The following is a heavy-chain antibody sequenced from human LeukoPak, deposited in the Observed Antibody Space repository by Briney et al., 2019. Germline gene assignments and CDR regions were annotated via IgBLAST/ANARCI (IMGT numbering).Heavy chain of an antibody. D-gene: IGHD5-24*01. V-gene: IGHV3-23*01. CDR1: GLTFSSYA. J-gene: IGHJ4*02. CDR2: MSGSGGST. CDR3: AKFERWLQWNPFDY. Sequence: GGSLRLSCAASGLTFSSYAMSLVRQAPGKGQEWVSAMSGSGGSTYYADSVKGRFTISRDNSKNTLYLQMNSLRAEDTAVYYCAKFERWLQWNPFDYWGQGTLVTVSS.